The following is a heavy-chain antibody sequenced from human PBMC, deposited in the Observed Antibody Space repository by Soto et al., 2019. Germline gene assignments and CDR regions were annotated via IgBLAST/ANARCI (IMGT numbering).Heavy chain of an antibody. CDR3: ARNAHKSSGYYYGY. J-gene: IGHJ4*02. D-gene: IGHD3-22*01. CDR2: IIPIFGTA. CDR1: GGTFSSYA. Sequence: QVQLVQSGAEVKKPGSSVKVSCKASGGTFSSYAISWVRQAPGQGLEWMGGIIPIFGTANYAQEFQGRVTITADESTSTAYMELSSLRSEDTAVYYCARNAHKSSGYYYGYWGQGTLVTVSS. V-gene: IGHV1-69*01.